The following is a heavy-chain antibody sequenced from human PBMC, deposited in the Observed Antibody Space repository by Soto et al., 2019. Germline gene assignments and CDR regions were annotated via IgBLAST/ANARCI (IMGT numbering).Heavy chain of an antibody. D-gene: IGHD6-13*01. CDR3: VKDEQQLVRLRYHYGMDV. V-gene: IGHV3-64D*08. CDR2: FSGIGGST. J-gene: IGHJ6*02. Sequence: GGSLRLSVSPSGFIFITYAMNWVRKAQGKGLDYFSPFSGIGGSTYYADSVKDRFTISRDNSKNTLYLQMSSLRAEDTAVYYCVKDEQQLVRLRYHYGMDVWGQGTTVTVSS. CDR1: GFIFITYA.